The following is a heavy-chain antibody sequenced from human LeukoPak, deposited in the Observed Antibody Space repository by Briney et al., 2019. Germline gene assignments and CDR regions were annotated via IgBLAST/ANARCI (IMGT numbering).Heavy chain of an antibody. Sequence: GGSLRLSCVASGFTFSNYWMSWVRQAPGKGLEWVANIKQDGSEIYYVGSVKGRFTISRDNAKTSLYLQMNSLRAEDTAVYYCARLGDYGDYFDYWGQGTLVTVSS. CDR2: IKQDGSEI. J-gene: IGHJ4*02. CDR3: ARLGDYGDYFDY. V-gene: IGHV3-7*01. D-gene: IGHD4-17*01. CDR1: GFTFSNYW.